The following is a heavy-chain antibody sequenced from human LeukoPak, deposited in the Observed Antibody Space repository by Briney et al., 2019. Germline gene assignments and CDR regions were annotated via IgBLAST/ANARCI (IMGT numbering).Heavy chain of an antibody. CDR3: ARSYDTNFDY. V-gene: IGHV4-59*01. Sequence: PSETLSLTCTVSGGSIRSYYWSCIRQPPGKGLEWIGYIYFSGSTSYNPSLKSRVTISVDRSKNQFSLKLSSVAAADTAVYYCARSYDTNFDYWGRGTLVTVSS. J-gene: IGHJ4*02. CDR1: GGSIRSYY. CDR2: IYFSGST. D-gene: IGHD3-3*01.